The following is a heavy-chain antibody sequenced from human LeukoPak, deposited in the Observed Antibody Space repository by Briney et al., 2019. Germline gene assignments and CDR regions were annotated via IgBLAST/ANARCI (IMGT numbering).Heavy chain of an antibody. CDR3: ARANDFWSGYFADAFDI. J-gene: IGHJ3*02. Sequence: SQTLSLTCTVSGGSISSGGYYWSWIRQPPGKGLEWIGYIYHSGSTYYNPSLKSRVTISVDRSKNQFSLKLSSVTAADTAVYYCARANDFWSGYFADAFDIWGQGTMVTVSS. CDR1: GGSISSGGYY. V-gene: IGHV4-30-2*01. CDR2: IYHSGST. D-gene: IGHD3-3*01.